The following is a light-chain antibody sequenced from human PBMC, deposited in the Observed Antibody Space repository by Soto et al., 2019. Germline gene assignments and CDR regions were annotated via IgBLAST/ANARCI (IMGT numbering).Light chain of an antibody. Sequence: DIQMTQSPSSLYASGGDRVTITCRASQSIDTFLHWYQQRPGQAPRLLIYAASNLENGVPSTLSGSGSETVVTLTISSLQPEDVATYYCQQSYRTAVTFGQGTKLEIK. J-gene: IGKJ2*01. CDR1: QSIDTF. V-gene: IGKV1-39*01. CDR2: AAS. CDR3: QQSYRTAVT.